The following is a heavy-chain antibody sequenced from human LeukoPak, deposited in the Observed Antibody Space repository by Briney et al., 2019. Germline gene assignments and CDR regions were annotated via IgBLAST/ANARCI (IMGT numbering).Heavy chain of an antibody. J-gene: IGHJ4*02. D-gene: IGHD6-13*01. CDR2: LHSDGNK. Sequence: PGESLRLSCAASGFTVSTNYMSWVRLAPGKGLEWVSPLHSDGNKYYAESVKGRFTISTDNSKNTLYLQMNSLRVEDTAVYYCAGRRKEAAAYDHWGQGTLVTVSS. V-gene: IGHV3-66*01. CDR3: AGRRKEAAAYDH. CDR1: GFTVSTNY.